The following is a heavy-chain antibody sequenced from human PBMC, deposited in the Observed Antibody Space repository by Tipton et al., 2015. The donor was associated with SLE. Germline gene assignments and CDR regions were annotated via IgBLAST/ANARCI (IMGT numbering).Heavy chain of an antibody. Sequence: TLSLTCTVSGGSISSYYWGWIRQPPGKGLEWIGRIYHSGGTYDNPSLKSRVTISIDTSKNQFSLRLNSVTAADTAVYFCARSVGVSYFDLWGRGTLVTVSS. D-gene: IGHD2-21*01. V-gene: IGHV4-39*07. CDR1: GGSISSYY. CDR2: IYHSGGT. J-gene: IGHJ2*01. CDR3: ARSVGVSYFDL.